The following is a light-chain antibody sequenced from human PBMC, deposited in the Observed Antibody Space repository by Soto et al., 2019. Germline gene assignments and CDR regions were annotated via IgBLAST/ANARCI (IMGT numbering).Light chain of an antibody. CDR2: GAS. J-gene: IGKJ5*01. CDR3: QRYNKWPLIT. V-gene: IGKV3D-15*01. CDR1: QSINFG. Sequence: EIVMKQSPATLSVTPGETATLSCRASQSINFGSAWYRQKPGQAPRLLIYGASTRATGTPARFSGSGSGTDFTLTISSLQSEDFALYYCQRYNKWPLITFGQGTRLEI.